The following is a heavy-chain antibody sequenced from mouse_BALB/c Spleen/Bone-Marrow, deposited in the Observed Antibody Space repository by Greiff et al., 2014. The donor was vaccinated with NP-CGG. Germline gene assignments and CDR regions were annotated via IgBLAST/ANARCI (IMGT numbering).Heavy chain of an antibody. Sequence: EVQLQQSGAELVKPGASVKLSCTASGFNIKDTYMHWVKQRPEQGLEWIGRIDPANGNTKYDPKFQGKATITADTSSNTAYLQLNSLTSEHTAVYYCAQGYDWAMDYWGQGTSVTVSS. CDR1: GFNIKDTY. CDR3: AQGYDWAMDY. CDR2: IDPANGNT. V-gene: IGHV14-3*02. J-gene: IGHJ4*01. D-gene: IGHD2-14*01.